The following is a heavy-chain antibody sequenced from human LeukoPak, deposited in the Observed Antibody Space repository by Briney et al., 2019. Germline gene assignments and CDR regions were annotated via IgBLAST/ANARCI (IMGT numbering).Heavy chain of an antibody. V-gene: IGHV3-30*04. CDR1: GFTFSSYA. J-gene: IGHJ2*01. CDR2: ISYDGSNK. Sequence: GGSLRLSCAASGFTFSSYAMHWVRQAPGKGLEWVAVISYDGSNKYYADSVKGRFTISRDNSKNTLYLQMNSLRAEDTAVYYCARNPSLGVGATIGWYFDLWGRGTLVTVSS. CDR3: ARNPSLGVGATIGWYFDL. D-gene: IGHD1-26*01.